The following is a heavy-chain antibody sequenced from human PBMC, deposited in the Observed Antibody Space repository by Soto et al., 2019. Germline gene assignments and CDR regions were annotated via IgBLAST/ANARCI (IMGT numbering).Heavy chain of an antibody. CDR2: IIPIFGTA. D-gene: IGHD6-13*01. CDR1: GGTFSSYA. Sequence: GASVKVSCKASGGTFSSYAISWVRQAPGQGLEWMGGIIPIFGTANYAQKFQGRVTITADESTSTAYMELSSLRSEDTAVYYCATRIAAAGIRRNYYGMDVWGQGTTVTVSS. CDR3: ATRIAAAGIRRNYYGMDV. J-gene: IGHJ6*02. V-gene: IGHV1-69*13.